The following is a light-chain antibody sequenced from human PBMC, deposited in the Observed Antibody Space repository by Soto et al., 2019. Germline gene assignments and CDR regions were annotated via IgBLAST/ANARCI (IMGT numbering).Light chain of an antibody. J-gene: IGKJ1*01. V-gene: IGKV1-5*03. CDR1: QSISNW. Sequence: DIQMTQSPSTLSASVGDRVPITCRASQSISNWLAWYQQKPGKAPKLLIYKASCLESGVPSRFSGSGSGTEFTLTISSLQPDYFATYYCQHYNSYPWTFGQGTMVEIK. CDR2: KAS. CDR3: QHYNSYPWT.